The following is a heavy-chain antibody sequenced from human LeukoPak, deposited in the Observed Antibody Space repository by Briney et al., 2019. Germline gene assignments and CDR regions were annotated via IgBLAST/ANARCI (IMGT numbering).Heavy chain of an antibody. J-gene: IGHJ4*02. CDR2: IRSKASGGTT. Sequence: GGSLRLSCTPSGFTFGDYAMSWFRQAPGKGLEWVGFIRSKASGGTTEYAASVKGRLTISRDDSKSIAYLQMNSLKTEDTAVYYRTRGHSAYDPFDYWGQGTLVTVSS. D-gene: IGHD5-12*01. V-gene: IGHV3-49*03. CDR1: GFTFGDYA. CDR3: TRGHSAYDPFDY.